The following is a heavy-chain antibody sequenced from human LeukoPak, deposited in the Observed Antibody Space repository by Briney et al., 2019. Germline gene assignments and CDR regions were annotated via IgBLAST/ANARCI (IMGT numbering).Heavy chain of an antibody. J-gene: IGHJ4*02. CDR2: IYPGDSDT. Sequence: GEPLKISCQGSGSRFTSYWIGWVRQMPGKGLEWMGIIYPGDSDTRYSPSFQGQVTISADKSISTAYLQWSSLKASDTAMYYCARLVLTGYYIDYWGQGTLVTVSS. V-gene: IGHV5-51*01. CDR1: GSRFTSYW. CDR3: ARLVLTGYYIDY. D-gene: IGHD3-9*01.